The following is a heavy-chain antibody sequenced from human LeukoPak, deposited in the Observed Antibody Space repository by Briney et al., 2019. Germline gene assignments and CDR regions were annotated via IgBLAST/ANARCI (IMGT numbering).Heavy chain of an antibody. D-gene: IGHD2-21*01. V-gene: IGHV3-21*04. CDR2: ISSSSSYI. CDR3: ARDLFPSATVVFDY. Sequence: GGSLRLSCAASGFTFSSYSMNWVRQAPGKGLEWVSSISSSSSYIYYADSVKGRFTISRDNAKNSLYLQMNSLRAEDTAVYYCARDLFPSATVVFDYWGQGTLVTVSS. CDR1: GFTFSSYS. J-gene: IGHJ4*02.